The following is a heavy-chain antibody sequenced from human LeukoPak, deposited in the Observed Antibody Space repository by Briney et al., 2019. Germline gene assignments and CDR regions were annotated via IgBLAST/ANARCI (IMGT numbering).Heavy chain of an antibody. CDR1: GFTFSSYG. Sequence: PGGSLRLSCAASGFTFSSYGMSWARQAPGKGLEWVSAISGSGGSTYYADSVKGRFTISRDNSKNTLYLQMNSLRAEDTAVYYCAKDFYYYDSSGYLPLDYWGQGTLVTVSS. CDR3: AKDFYYYDSSGYLPLDY. V-gene: IGHV3-23*01. D-gene: IGHD3-22*01. J-gene: IGHJ4*02. CDR2: ISGSGGST.